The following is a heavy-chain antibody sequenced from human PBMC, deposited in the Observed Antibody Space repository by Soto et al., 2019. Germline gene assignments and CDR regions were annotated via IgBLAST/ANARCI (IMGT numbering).Heavy chain of an antibody. Sequence: GGSLRLSCAASGFTFSSYEMNWVRQAPGKGLEWVSYISSSGRTIYYADSVKGRFTISRDNAKNSLYLQMNSLRAEDTAVYYCARPQGRYSSSLDYWGQGTLVTVSS. CDR3: ARPQGRYSSSLDY. CDR1: GFTFSSYE. CDR2: ISSSGRTI. D-gene: IGHD6-6*01. J-gene: IGHJ4*02. V-gene: IGHV3-48*03.